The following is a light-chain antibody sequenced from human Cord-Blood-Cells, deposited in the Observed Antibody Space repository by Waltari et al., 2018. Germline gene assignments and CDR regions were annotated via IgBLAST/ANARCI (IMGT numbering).Light chain of an antibody. CDR3: QQYNNWLWT. J-gene: IGKJ1*01. CDR2: GAY. CDR1: QSVSSN. V-gene: IGKV3-15*01. Sequence: IVMPQSPASLSVSPGERATLSCRASQSVSSNLAWYQQKPGQAPRLPIYGAYTRATGIPARFSGSGSGTEFTLTISSLQSEDFAVYYCQQYNNWLWTFGQGTKVEIK.